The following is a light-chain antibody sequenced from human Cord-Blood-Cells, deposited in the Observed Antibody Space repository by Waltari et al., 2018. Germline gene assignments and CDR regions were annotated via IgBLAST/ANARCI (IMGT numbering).Light chain of an antibody. CDR1: SSDVGSYNL. Sequence: QSALTQPASVSGSPGQSITISCTGTSSDVGSYNLVSWYHQHPGKPPKLMIYEGSKRPSGVSNRFSGSKSGNTASLTISGLQAEDEADYYCCSYAGSSTYVFGTGTKVTVL. CDR3: CSYAGSSTYV. CDR2: EGS. J-gene: IGLJ1*01. V-gene: IGLV2-23*01.